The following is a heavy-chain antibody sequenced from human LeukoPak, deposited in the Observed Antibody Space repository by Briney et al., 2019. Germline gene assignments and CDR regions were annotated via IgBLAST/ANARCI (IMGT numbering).Heavy chain of an antibody. D-gene: IGHD5-18*01. CDR3: AKDRDTGIGAYSWGYFDY. CDR1: GFTFSSYG. J-gene: IGHJ4*02. Sequence: GGSLRLSCAASGFTFSSYGIHWVRQAPGKGLEWVAFIRYDGSNRYHADSVKGRFTISRDNSKNTVYLQMNSLRAEDTAVYYCAKDRDTGIGAYSWGYFDYWGQGTLVTVSS. V-gene: IGHV3-30*02. CDR2: IRYDGSNR.